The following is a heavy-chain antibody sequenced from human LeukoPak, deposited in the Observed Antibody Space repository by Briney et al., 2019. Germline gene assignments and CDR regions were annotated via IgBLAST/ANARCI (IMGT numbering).Heavy chain of an antibody. D-gene: IGHD3-16*01. J-gene: IGHJ4*02. CDR2: INTDTRGT. CDR1: GFTLTDYW. CDR3: ARAGAYHFDN. Sequence: PGGSLRLSCAASGFTLTDYWMHWVRQVPGKGLVWVSIINTDTRGTYYADSVKGRFTISRDNAKSTLYLQMDSLRAEDTAVYYCARAGAYHFDNWGQGTLVTVSS. V-gene: IGHV3-74*01.